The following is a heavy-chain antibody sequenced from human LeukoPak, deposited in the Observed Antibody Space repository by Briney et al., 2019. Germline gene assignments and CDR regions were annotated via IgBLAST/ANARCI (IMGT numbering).Heavy chain of an antibody. D-gene: IGHD3-22*01. Sequence: PGGSLRLSCAASGFTFSSFGMNWVRQAPGEGLEWVSGISGSGFSTYYADSVKGRFTISRDNSKNTLYLQMNSLRAEDTAVYYCARDLGQYYDTSDNWFDPWGQGTLVTVSS. CDR2: ISGSGFST. CDR3: ARDLGQYYDTSDNWFDP. V-gene: IGHV3-23*01. J-gene: IGHJ5*02. CDR1: GFTFSSFG.